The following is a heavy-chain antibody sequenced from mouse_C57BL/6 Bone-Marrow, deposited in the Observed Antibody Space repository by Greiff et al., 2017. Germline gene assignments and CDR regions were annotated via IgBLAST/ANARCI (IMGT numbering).Heavy chain of an antibody. V-gene: IGHV1-64*01. CDR1: GYTFTSYW. J-gene: IGHJ1*03. CDR3: ARSGSRPWYFDD. Sequence: VKLQQPGPELVKPGASVKLSCKASGYTFTSYWMHWVKQRPGQGLEWIGMIHPNSGSTNYNEKFKSKATLTVDQSSSTAYMQLSSLTSEDSAVYYCARSGSRPWYFDDWGKGTTVTASS. CDR2: IHPNSGST. D-gene: IGHD1-1*01.